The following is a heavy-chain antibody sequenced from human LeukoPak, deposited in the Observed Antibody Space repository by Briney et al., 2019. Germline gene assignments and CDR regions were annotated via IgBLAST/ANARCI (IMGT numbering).Heavy chain of an antibody. D-gene: IGHD3-16*02. V-gene: IGHV3-23*01. J-gene: IGHJ4*02. CDR3: AKFVWGSYRSEEENYFDY. CDR2: ISGSGGST. Sequence: GGSLRLSCAASGFTFSSYAMSWVRQAPGKGREWVSAISGSGGSTYYADSVKGRFTISRDNSKNTLYLQMNSLRAEDTAVYYCAKFVWGSYRSEEENYFDYWGQGTLVTVSS. CDR1: GFTFSSYA.